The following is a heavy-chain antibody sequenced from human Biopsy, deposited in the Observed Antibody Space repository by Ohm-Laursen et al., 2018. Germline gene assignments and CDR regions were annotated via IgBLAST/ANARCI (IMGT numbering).Heavy chain of an antibody. V-gene: IGHV3-7*01. CDR1: GFTFSSYY. CDR3: ARSLWPEDY. J-gene: IGHJ4*02. Sequence: SLRLSCAAPGFTFSSYYMSWVRLAPGKGLEWVANINQDGSVKNYVDSVKGRFTTSRDNAENSVYLQMSSLRSEDTAVYYCARSLWPEDYWGQGTLVTVSS. CDR2: INQDGSVK. D-gene: IGHD2-21*01.